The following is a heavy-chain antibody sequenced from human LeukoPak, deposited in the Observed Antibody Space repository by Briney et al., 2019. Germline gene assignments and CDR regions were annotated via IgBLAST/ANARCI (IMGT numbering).Heavy chain of an antibody. CDR3: AKEALWGSWYFDY. J-gene: IGHJ4*02. Sequence: GGSLRLSCAASGLTFSNHGMHWVRQAPGKGLEWVAVVAGDGGAKFYADSVRGRFTISRDHSRNTVFLQVNSLRTEDTAVYYCAKEALWGSWYFDYWGQGALVTVSS. V-gene: IGHV3-30*18. D-gene: IGHD3-16*01. CDR1: GLTFSNHG. CDR2: VAGDGGAK.